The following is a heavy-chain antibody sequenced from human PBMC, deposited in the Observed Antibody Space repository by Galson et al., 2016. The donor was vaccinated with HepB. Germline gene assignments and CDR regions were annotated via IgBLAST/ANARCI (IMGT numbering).Heavy chain of an antibody. CDR2: INADGTST. J-gene: IGHJ6*02. CDR3: TREDSYGLDV. CDR1: DFTFSGRW. Sequence: SLRLSCAASDFTFSGRWMHWVRQVPGKGLVWVSYINADGTSTTYADSVKGRFTISRDNAKNTVHLQMNSLRAEDTAIYYCTREDSYGLDVWGQGTTVTVSS. D-gene: IGHD3/OR15-3a*01. V-gene: IGHV3-74*01.